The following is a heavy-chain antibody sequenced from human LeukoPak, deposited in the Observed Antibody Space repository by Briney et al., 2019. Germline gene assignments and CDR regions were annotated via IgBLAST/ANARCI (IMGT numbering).Heavy chain of an antibody. J-gene: IGHJ4*02. D-gene: IGHD5-18*01. CDR2: ISYDGSNK. Sequence: PGGSLRLSCAASGFTFSSYAMHWVRQAPGKGLEWVAVISYDGSNKYYADSVKGRFTISRDNSKNTLYLQMNSLRAEDTAVYYCARGHSYGSAYFDYWGQGTLVTVSS. V-gene: IGHV3-30-3*01. CDR1: GFTFSSYA. CDR3: ARGHSYGSAYFDY.